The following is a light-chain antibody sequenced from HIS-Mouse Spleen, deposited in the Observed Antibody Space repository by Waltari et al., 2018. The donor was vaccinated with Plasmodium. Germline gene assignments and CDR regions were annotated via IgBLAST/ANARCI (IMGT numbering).Light chain of an antibody. CDR1: QSVSRN. CDR3: QQYNNWSFT. CDR2: GAS. V-gene: IGKV3-15*01. J-gene: IGKJ3*01. Sequence: EIVMTQSPATLSVSPGERATLSCMASQSVSRNLAWYQQKPGQAPRLLIYGASTRATGIPARFSGSGSGTEFTLTISSLQSEDFAVYYCQQYNNWSFTFGPGTKVDIK.